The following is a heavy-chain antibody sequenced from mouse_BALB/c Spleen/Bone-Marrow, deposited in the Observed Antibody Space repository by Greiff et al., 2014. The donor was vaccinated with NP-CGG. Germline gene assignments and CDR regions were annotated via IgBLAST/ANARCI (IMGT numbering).Heavy chain of an antibody. Sequence: VQLQQSGAELVKPGASVKLSCTTSGLNIKDTYMHWGEQRPEKSLEWIGRIDPANGNTKYDPKFQGKATITADTSSNTAYLQLSSLTSEDTAVYYCARYYYGYYFDYWGQGTTLTVSS. J-gene: IGHJ2*01. D-gene: IGHD1-1*01. CDR3: ARYYYGYYFDY. CDR1: GLNIKDTY. V-gene: IGHV14-3*02. CDR2: IDPANGNT.